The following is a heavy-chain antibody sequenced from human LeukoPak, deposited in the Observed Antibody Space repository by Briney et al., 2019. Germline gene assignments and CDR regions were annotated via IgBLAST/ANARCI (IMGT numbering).Heavy chain of an antibody. V-gene: IGHV4-39*07. J-gene: IGHJ3*02. CDR2: INHSGNT. D-gene: IGHD6-19*01. CDR1: GGSISSGGYY. Sequence: SETLSLTCTVSGGSISSGGYYWSWIRQPPGKGLEWIGEINHSGNTNYNPSLKSRVTMSVDTSNNQFSLKLSSVTAADTAVYYCARVRQWLVRWSRNAFDIWGQGTMVTVSS. CDR3: ARVRQWLVRWSRNAFDI.